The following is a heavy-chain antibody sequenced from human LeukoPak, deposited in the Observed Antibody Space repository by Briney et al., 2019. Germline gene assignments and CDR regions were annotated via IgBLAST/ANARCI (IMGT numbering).Heavy chain of an antibody. CDR3: ARGIPVYGSSWSYYFDY. CDR1: GYTFTTYA. V-gene: IGHV7-4-1*02. J-gene: IGHJ4*02. CDR2: IYTNTGNP. D-gene: IGHD6-13*01. Sequence: ASVKVSCKASGYTFTTYAMNWVRQAPGQGLEWMGWIYTNTGNPTYTQGFTGRFVFSLDTSVSTTYLQINNRKAEDTDVYYCARGIPVYGSSWSYYFDYWGQGTLVTVSS.